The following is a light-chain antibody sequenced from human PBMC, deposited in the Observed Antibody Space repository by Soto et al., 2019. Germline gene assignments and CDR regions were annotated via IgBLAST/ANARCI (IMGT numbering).Light chain of an antibody. CDR3: QQRSNWFT. CDR2: DAS. J-gene: IGKJ4*01. CDR1: QSVSSF. V-gene: IGKV3-11*01. Sequence: EIVLTQSPATLSLSPGERATLSCRASQSVSSFLAWYQQKPVQAPRLLIYDASNRATGIPARFSGSGSGTDFTLTIRSLDPEDFAVYYCQQRSNWFTFGGGTKVEIK.